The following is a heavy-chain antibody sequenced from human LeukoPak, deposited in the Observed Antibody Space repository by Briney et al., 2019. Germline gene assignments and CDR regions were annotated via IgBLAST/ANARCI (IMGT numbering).Heavy chain of an antibody. CDR1: GYSFTSYW. V-gene: IGHV5-51*01. Sequence: GESLKISCKGSGYSFTSYWIGWVRQMPGKGLEWMGIIFPGDSDTRYSPSFQGQVTISVDKSISTAYRQWSSLKASDTAMYYCARSSQAGAWGYWGQGTLVTVSS. CDR2: IFPGDSDT. CDR3: ARSSQAGAWGY. D-gene: IGHD2-15*01. J-gene: IGHJ4*02.